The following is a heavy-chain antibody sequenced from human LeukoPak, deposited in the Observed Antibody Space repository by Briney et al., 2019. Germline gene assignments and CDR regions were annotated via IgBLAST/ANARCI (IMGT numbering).Heavy chain of an antibody. CDR1: GLTFNSHS. CDR2: VSTNGDVT. CDR3: ARNQQLGGHSYYYYGMDV. V-gene: IGHV3-23*01. Sequence: GGSLRLSCVASGLTFNSHSMSWVRQAPGMGLEWVSVVSTNGDVTFYADSVKGRFTISRDNSKNTLYLQMNSLRADDTAIYYCARNQQLGGHSYYYYGMDVWGQGTTVTVSS. J-gene: IGHJ6*02. D-gene: IGHD3-16*01.